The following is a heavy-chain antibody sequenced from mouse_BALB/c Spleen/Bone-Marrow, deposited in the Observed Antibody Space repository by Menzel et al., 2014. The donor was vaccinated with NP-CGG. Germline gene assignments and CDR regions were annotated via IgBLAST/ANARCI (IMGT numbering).Heavy chain of an antibody. Sequence: QVHVKQSGAELAKPGASVKMSCKASGYTFTSYWMHWVKQRPGQGLEWIGYINPSTGYTEYNQKFKDKATLTADKSSSTAYMQLSSLTSEDSAVYYCARPPYYSGSSYDAMDYWGQGTSVTVSS. D-gene: IGHD1-1*01. CDR3: ARPPYYSGSSYDAMDY. J-gene: IGHJ4*01. CDR2: INPSTGYT. V-gene: IGHV1-7*01. CDR1: GYTFTSYW.